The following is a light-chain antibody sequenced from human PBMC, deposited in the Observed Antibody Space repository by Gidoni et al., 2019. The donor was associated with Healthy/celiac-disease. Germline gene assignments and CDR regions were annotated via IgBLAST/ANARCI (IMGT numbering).Light chain of an antibody. Sequence: DIQMTQSPSSLSASVGDRVTITCQASQDISNYLKWYQQKPGKAPKLLIYDASNLETGVPSRFSGSGSGTDFTLTISRLQPEDIATYYCQQYDNLPLTFGPGTKVDIK. CDR2: DAS. CDR3: QQYDNLPLT. V-gene: IGKV1-33*01. J-gene: IGKJ3*01. CDR1: QDISNY.